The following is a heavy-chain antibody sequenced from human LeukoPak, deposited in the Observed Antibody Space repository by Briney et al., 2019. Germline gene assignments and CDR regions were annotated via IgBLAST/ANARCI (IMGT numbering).Heavy chain of an antibody. Sequence: SVKVSCKASGYTFTSYGISWVRQAPGQGLEWMGGIIPIFGTANYAQKFQGRVTITADESTSTAYMELSSLRSEDTAVYYCAGIFGVVIIRYYYYGMDVWGQGTTVTVSS. CDR2: IIPIFGTA. CDR1: GYTFTSYG. V-gene: IGHV1-69*13. J-gene: IGHJ6*02. CDR3: AGIFGVVIIRYYYYGMDV. D-gene: IGHD3-3*01.